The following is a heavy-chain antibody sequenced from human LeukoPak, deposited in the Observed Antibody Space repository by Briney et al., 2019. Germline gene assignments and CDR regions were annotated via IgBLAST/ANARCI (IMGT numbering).Heavy chain of an antibody. J-gene: IGHJ4*02. CDR1: GFTFSSHG. Sequence: GGSLRLSCAASGFTFSSHGMTWVRQAPGKGLEWFSSISASGGNTYYADSVKGRFTISRDNSKNTLYLQMNSLRAEDTAIYYCARGGDYGVKIDYWGQGTLVTVSS. CDR3: ARGGDYGVKIDY. D-gene: IGHD4-17*01. CDR2: ISASGGNT. V-gene: IGHV3-23*01.